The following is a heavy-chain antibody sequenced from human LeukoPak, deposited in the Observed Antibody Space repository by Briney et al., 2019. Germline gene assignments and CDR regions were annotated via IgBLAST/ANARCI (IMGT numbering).Heavy chain of an antibody. J-gene: IGHJ4*02. CDR1: GRSFSGYY. V-gene: IGHV4-34*01. D-gene: IGHD3-16*01. CDR3: ARAPRGTLGFNYYFDY. CDR2: INHSGST. Sequence: SETLSLTCAVYGRSFSGYYWSWIRQPPGKGLEWIREINHSGSTNYNPSLKSRVTISVDTSKNQFSLKLSSVTAADTAVYYCARAPRGTLGFNYYFDYWGQGTLVTVSS.